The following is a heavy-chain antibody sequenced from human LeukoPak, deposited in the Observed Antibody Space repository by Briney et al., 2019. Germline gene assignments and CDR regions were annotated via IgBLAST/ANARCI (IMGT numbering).Heavy chain of an antibody. D-gene: IGHD3-22*01. V-gene: IGHV5-51*01. J-gene: IGHJ4*02. CDR2: IYPGDSDT. CDR1: GYSFTSYW. CDR3: ARPRYDSSGYYYNLDY. Sequence: GESLKISCKGSGYSFTSYWIGWVRQMPGKGLEWMGIIYPGDSDTRYSPSFQGQVTISADKSISTAYLQWSSLKASDTAMYYCARPRYDSSGYYYNLDYWGQGTLVTVSS.